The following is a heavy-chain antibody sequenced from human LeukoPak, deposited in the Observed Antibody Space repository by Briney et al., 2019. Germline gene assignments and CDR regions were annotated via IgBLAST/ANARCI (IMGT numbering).Heavy chain of an antibody. CDR2: VNLQGST. Sequence: SETLSLTCGVSGGSISNTNWWTWVRQPPGKGLEWIGEVNLQGSTNYNPSLKSRVAISVDKSENHISLKLTSVTAADTAVYYCARGAGEETDSSGYPHYYFDYWGQGTLVTVSS. D-gene: IGHD3-22*01. CDR1: GGSISNTNW. J-gene: IGHJ4*02. CDR3: ARGAGEETDSSGYPHYYFDY. V-gene: IGHV4-4*02.